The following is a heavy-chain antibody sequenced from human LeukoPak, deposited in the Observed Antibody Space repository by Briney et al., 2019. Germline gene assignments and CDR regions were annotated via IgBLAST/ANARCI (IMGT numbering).Heavy chain of an antibody. D-gene: IGHD6-13*01. CDR2: INHSGST. J-gene: IGHJ4*02. Sequence: PSETLSLTCAVYGGSFSGYYWNWIRQPPGKGLEWIGEINHSGSTNYNPSLKSRVTISVDTSKNQFSLKLNSVTPEDTAVYYCARGFNERTPAACDYWGQGALVTVSP. CDR3: ARGFNERTPAACDY. CDR1: GGSFSGYY. V-gene: IGHV4-34*01.